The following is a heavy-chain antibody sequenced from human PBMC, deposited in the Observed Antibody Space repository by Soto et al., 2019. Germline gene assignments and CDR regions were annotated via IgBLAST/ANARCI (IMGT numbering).Heavy chain of an antibody. CDR3: ASRVVPAAMPWFYYYYMDV. CDR2: IYSGGST. V-gene: IGHV3-66*01. Sequence: EVQLVESGGGLVQPGGSLRLSCAASGFTVSSNYMSWVRQAPGKGLEWVSVIYSGGSTYYADSVKGRFTISRDNSKNTLYLQMNSLRAEDTAVYYCASRVVPAAMPWFYYYYMDVWGKGTTVTVSS. D-gene: IGHD2-2*01. CDR1: GFTVSSNY. J-gene: IGHJ6*03.